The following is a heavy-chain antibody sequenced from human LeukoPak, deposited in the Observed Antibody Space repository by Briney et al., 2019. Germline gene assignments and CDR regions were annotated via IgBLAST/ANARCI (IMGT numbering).Heavy chain of an antibody. Sequence: GGSLRLSCAASGFTFNTYSMNWVRQAPGKGLEWVSSISTSTSYIYYADSVKGRFTISRDNAKNSLYLQMDSLRAEDTAVYYCARGLLAGVFDYWGQGTLVTVSS. CDR1: GFTFNTYS. D-gene: IGHD3-22*01. V-gene: IGHV3-21*01. CDR2: ISTSTSYI. J-gene: IGHJ4*02. CDR3: ARGLLAGVFDY.